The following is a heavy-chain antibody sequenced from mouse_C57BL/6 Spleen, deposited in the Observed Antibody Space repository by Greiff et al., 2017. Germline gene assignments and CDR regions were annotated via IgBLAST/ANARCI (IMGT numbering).Heavy chain of an antibody. Sequence: DVMLVESGGGLVKPGGSLKLSCAASGFTFSSYTMSWVRQTPEKRLEWVATISGGGGNTYYPDSVKGRFTISRDNAKNTLYLQMSSLRSEDTALYYCARQGYGNSFDYWGQGTTLTVSS. CDR3: ARQGYGNSFDY. J-gene: IGHJ2*01. V-gene: IGHV5-9*01. D-gene: IGHD2-1*01. CDR2: ISGGGGNT. CDR1: GFTFSSYT.